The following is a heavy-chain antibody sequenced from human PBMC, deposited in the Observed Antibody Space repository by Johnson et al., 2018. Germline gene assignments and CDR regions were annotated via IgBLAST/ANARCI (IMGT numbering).Heavy chain of an antibody. V-gene: IGHV3-7*01. CDR3: ARSMDYGFWSGDGSYYYAMDV. J-gene: IGHJ6*02. CDR2: IKQGGSEN. D-gene: IGHD3-3*01. Sequence: VELVQSGGGLVKPGGSLRLCCAASGFTFSNYWMTWVRQAPGQGLEWVANIKQGGSENYYVDSVKGRFTISRDNAKNSLYLQMNSLRAEDTAVYYCARSMDYGFWSGDGSYYYAMDVWGQGTTVTVSS. CDR1: GFTFSNYW.